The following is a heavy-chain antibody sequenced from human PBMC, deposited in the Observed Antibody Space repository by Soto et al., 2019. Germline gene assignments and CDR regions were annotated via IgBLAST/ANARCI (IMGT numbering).Heavy chain of an antibody. CDR1: GYSFTSYW. CDR3: ARHRGPLDLGVVITAFSYYYYYMDV. J-gene: IGHJ6*03. V-gene: IGHV5-51*01. D-gene: IGHD3-3*01. Sequence: GESLKISCKGSGYSFTSYWIGWVRQMPGKGLEWMGIIYPGDSGTRYSPSFQGQVTISADKSISTAYLQWSSLKASDTAMYYCARHRGPLDLGVVITAFSYYYYYMDVWGKGTTVTVS. CDR2: IYPGDSGT.